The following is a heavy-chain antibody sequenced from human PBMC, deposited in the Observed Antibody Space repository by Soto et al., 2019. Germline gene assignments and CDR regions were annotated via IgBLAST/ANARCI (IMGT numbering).Heavy chain of an antibody. V-gene: IGHV3-30*18. Sequence: GGSLRLSCAASGFTFSSYGMHWVRQAPGKGLEWVAVISYDGSNKYYADSVKGRFTISRDNSKNTLYLQMNSLRAEDTAVYYCAKMALWLHSPFDYWGQGTLVTV. J-gene: IGHJ4*02. D-gene: IGHD5-18*01. CDR3: AKMALWLHSPFDY. CDR1: GFTFSSYG. CDR2: ISYDGSNK.